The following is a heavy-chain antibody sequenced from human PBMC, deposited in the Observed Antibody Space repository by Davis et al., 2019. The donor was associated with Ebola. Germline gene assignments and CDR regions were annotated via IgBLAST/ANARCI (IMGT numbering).Heavy chain of an antibody. V-gene: IGHV3-15*05. CDR3: TTDPGIMITFGGVVSHYSMDV. CDR1: GFTFSNAW. Sequence: ESLMISCVSSGFTFSNAWMAWLRQAPGKGLEWVGRIKTNGDGGTAAYAAPVKGRFTISRDDSEQTLYLEMKSLKTEDTAVYYCTTDPGIMITFGGVVSHYSMDVWVQWATVTVSS. CDR2: IKTNGDGGTA. D-gene: IGHD3-16*01. J-gene: IGHJ6*02.